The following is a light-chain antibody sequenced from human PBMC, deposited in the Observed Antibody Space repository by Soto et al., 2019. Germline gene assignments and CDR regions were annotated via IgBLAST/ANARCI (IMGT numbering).Light chain of an antibody. V-gene: IGKV1-39*01. CDR2: GAA. J-gene: IGKJ4*01. CDR3: QQSYNIQALT. CDR1: QNIRNY. Sequence: DIQMTQSPSSLSASVGDRVAITCGASQNIRNYLNWYQQKPGKAPKVLVYGAASLQSGVPSRFGGSGSGTNLTLTINSLQPEDYATYYCQQSYNIQALTFGGGTKWIS.